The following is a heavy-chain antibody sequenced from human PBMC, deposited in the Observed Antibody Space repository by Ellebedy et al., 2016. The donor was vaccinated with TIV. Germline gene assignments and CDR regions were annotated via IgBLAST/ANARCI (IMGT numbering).Heavy chain of an antibody. D-gene: IGHD2-21*01. CDR3: ARDPGGGGDFGDNWFDP. J-gene: IGHJ5*02. CDR1: GIIVSDYF. V-gene: IGHV3-66*01. Sequence: GESLKISCEASGIIVSDYFMNWVRQAPGKGLEWVSVLYPDAKTNYTDSVNGRFIVSRDSSKNNLYLQMNSLPAEDTAVYYCARDPGGGGDFGDNWFDPWGQGTLVTVSS. CDR2: LYPDAKT.